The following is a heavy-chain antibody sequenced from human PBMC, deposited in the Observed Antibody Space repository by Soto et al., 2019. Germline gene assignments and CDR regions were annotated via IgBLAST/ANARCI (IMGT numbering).Heavy chain of an antibody. V-gene: IGHV4-59*01. Sequence: SETLSLTCTVSGGSISGSYCIWILQTPGKVLEWVGYIHYSGSTNYNPSLKNRVTMSVDSAKNQFSLQLSSVTAADTAVYFCTKYRRTDAEGYSFDYWGQGALVTVS. CDR2: IHYSGST. CDR3: TKYRRTDAEGYSFDY. CDR1: GGSISGSY. J-gene: IGHJ4*02. D-gene: IGHD2-15*01.